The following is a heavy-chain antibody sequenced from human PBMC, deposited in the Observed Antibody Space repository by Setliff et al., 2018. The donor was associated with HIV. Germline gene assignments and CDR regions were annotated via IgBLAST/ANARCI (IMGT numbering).Heavy chain of an antibody. CDR3: ARDPTPKELWFFSGYYSDY. CDR1: GFTFSSYS. CDR2: ISSSSSYI. Sequence: PGGSLRLSCAASGFTFSSYSMNWVRQAPGKGLEWVSSISSSSSYIYYADSVKGRFTISRDNAKNSLYLQMNSLRAEDTAVYYCARDPTPKELWFFSGYYSDYWGQGTLVTVS. V-gene: IGHV3-21*01. J-gene: IGHJ4*02. D-gene: IGHD3-10*01.